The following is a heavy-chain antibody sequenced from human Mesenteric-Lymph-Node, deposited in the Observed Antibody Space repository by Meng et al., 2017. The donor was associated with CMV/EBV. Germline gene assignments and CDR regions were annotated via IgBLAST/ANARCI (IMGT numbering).Heavy chain of an antibody. Sequence: TFSTYTLSWVRPAPGQGLEWMGRIIPMLGVAYYAQKFQGRVTISADKSTNTAYMELSSLTSEDTAVYYCAREYCSGTSCYTGNFQHWGQGTLVTVSS. CDR3: AREYCSGTSCYTGNFQH. CDR1: TFSTYT. V-gene: IGHV1-69*02. CDR2: IIPMLGVA. J-gene: IGHJ1*01. D-gene: IGHD2-2*02.